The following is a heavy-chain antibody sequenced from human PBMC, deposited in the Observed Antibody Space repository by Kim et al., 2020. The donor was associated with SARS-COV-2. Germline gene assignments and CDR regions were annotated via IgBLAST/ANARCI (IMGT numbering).Heavy chain of an antibody. J-gene: IGHJ4*02. Sequence: GGSLRLSCAASGFTFSSYSMNWVRQAPGKGLEWVSSISSSSSYIYYADSVKGRFTISRDNAKNSLYLQMNSLRAEDTAVYYCARLSSYYYDSSGDPYFDYWGQGTLVTVSS. D-gene: IGHD3-22*01. CDR2: ISSSSSYI. CDR1: GFTFSSYS. V-gene: IGHV3-21*01. CDR3: ARLSSYYYDSSGDPYFDY.